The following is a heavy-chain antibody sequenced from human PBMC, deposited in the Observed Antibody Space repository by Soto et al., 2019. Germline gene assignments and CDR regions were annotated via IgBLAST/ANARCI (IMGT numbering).Heavy chain of an antibody. CDR2: ISPYNGNT. V-gene: IGHV1-18*01. Sequence: ASVQVSCKASGYTFNSYGISWVRQAPGQGLEWMGWISPYNGNTNYAQKFEDRVTMTTATSTNTVFLELRSLKSDDTAIYYCARDRLRGYDSSGFYSWGKGTMVTVSS. CDR1: GYTFNSYG. J-gene: IGHJ4*02. CDR3: ARDRLRGYDSSGFYS. D-gene: IGHD3-22*01.